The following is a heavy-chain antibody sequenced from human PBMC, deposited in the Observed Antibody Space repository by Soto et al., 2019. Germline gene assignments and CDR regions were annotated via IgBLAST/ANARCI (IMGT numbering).Heavy chain of an antibody. D-gene: IGHD1-7*01. V-gene: IGHV4-39*01. Sequence: SETLSLTCTVSGGSISSSSYYWGWIRQPPGKGLEWIGSIYYSGSTYYNPSLKSRVTISVDTSKNQFSLKLSSVTAADTAVYYCARMAWNWNYLGYDYWGQGTLVTVSS. CDR1: GGSISSSSYY. CDR3: ARMAWNWNYLGYDY. J-gene: IGHJ4*02. CDR2: IYYSGST.